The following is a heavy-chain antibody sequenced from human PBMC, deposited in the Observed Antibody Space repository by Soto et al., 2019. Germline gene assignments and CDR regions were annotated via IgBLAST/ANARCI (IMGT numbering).Heavy chain of an antibody. J-gene: IGHJ5*02. CDR3: ARPYPNKGRFGP. D-gene: IGHD2-8*01. CDR2: ISSSGSTI. CDR1: GFTFSDYY. Sequence: QVQLVESGGGLVKPGGSLRLSCAASGFTFSDYYMSWIRQAPGKGLEWVSYISSSGSTIYYADSVKGRFTISRDNAKNPLDLPMNSLGAEDTAVEYWARPYPNKGRFGPWGQGTLVTVPS. V-gene: IGHV3-11*01.